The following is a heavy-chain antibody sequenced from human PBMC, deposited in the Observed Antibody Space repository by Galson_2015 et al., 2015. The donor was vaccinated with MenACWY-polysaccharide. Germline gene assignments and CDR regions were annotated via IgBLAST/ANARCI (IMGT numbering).Heavy chain of an antibody. CDR1: GFTFSSYS. J-gene: IGHJ4*02. V-gene: IGHV3-15*01. Sequence: SLRLSCAASGFTFSSYSMNWVRQAPGKGLEWVGRIKSKTDGGTTDYAAPVKGRFTISRDDSKNTLYLQMNSLKTEDTAVYYCTTDTSGYSHDYWGQGTLVTVSS. CDR2: IKSKTDGGTT. D-gene: IGHD5-12*01. CDR3: TTDTSGYSHDY.